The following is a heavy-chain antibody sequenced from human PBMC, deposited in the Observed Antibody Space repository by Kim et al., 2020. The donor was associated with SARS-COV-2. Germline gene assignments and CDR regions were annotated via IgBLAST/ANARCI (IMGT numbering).Heavy chain of an antibody. CDR3: ASLRVVVPAAIGGLDP. V-gene: IGHV7-4-1*02. J-gene: IGHJ5*02. D-gene: IGHD2-2*01. CDR1: GYTFTSYA. Sequence: ASVKVSCKASGYTFTSYAMNWVRQAPGQGLEWMGWINTNTGNPTYAQGFTGRFVFSLDTPVSTAYLQISSLKAEDTAVYYCASLRVVVPAAIGGLDPWGQGTLVTVSS. CDR2: INTNTGNP.